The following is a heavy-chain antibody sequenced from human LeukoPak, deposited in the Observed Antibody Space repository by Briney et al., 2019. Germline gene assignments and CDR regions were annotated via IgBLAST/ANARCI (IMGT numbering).Heavy chain of an antibody. J-gene: IGHJ4*02. V-gene: IGHV3-15*01. CDR3: AKLLETYYYDSSGYYY. CDR1: GFTFSNAW. Sequence: PGGSLRLSCAASGFTFSNAWMSWVRQAPGKGLEWVGRIKSKTDGGTTDYAAPVKGRFTISRDDSKNTLYLQMNSLRAEDTAVYYCAKLLETYYYDSSGYYYWGQGTLVTVSS. D-gene: IGHD3-22*01. CDR2: IKSKTDGGTT.